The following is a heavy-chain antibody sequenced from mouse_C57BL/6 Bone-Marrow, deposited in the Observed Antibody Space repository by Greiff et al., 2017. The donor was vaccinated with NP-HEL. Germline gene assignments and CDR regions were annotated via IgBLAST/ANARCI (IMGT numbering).Heavy chain of an antibody. Sequence: VHVKQSGPVLVKPGASVKMSCKASGYTFTDYYMNWVKQSHGKSLEWIGVINPYNGGTSYNQKFKGKATLTVDKSSSTAYMELNSLTSEDSAVYYCATEYYFDYWGQGTTLTVSS. CDR3: ATEYYFDY. CDR2: INPYNGGT. CDR1: GYTFTDYY. J-gene: IGHJ2*01. V-gene: IGHV1-19*01.